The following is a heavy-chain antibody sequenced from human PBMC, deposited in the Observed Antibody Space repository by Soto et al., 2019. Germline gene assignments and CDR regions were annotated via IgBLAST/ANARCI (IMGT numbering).Heavy chain of an antibody. CDR1: GGTFSSYA. V-gene: IGHV1-69*13. Sequence: WASVKVSCKASGGTFSSYAISWVRQAPGQGLEWMGGIIPIFGTANYAQKFQGRVTITADESTSTAYMELSSLRSEDTAVYYCASQGGGVRGVIGSHNWFDPWGQGTLVTVSS. D-gene: IGHD3-10*01. CDR2: IIPIFGTA. CDR3: ASQGGGVRGVIGSHNWFDP. J-gene: IGHJ5*02.